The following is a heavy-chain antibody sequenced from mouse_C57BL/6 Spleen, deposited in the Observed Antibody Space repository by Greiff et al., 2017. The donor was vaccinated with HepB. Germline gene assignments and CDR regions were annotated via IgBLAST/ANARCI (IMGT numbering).Heavy chain of an antibody. CDR1: GYTFTDYN. CDR2: INPNNGGT. V-gene: IGHV1-22*01. J-gene: IGHJ4*01. D-gene: IGHD1-1*01. Sequence: VQLQQSGPELVKPGASVKMSCKASGYTFTDYNMHWVKQSHGKSLEWIGYINPNNGGTSYNQKFKGKATLTVNKSSSTAYVELRSLTSEDSAVYYCATTVVDLYYAMDYWGQGTSVTVSS. CDR3: ATTVVDLYYAMDY.